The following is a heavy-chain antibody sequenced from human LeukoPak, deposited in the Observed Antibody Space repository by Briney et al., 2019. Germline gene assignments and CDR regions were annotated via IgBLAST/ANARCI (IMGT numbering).Heavy chain of an antibody. CDR2: ISSDGSSSDGSST. D-gene: IGHD1-26*01. CDR3: GAKVGATYDY. Sequence: GGSLRLSCAASGFTFSTYWMHWVRQAPGKGLVWVSRISSDGSSSDGSSTTYADSVKGRFTISRDNAKNTLYLQMNSLRAEDTAVYYCGAKVGATYDYWGQGTLVTVSS. J-gene: IGHJ4*02. CDR1: GFTFSTYW. V-gene: IGHV3-74*01.